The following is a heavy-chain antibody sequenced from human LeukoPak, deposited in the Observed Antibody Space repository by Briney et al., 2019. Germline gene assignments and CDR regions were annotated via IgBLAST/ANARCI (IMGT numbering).Heavy chain of an antibody. CDR2: IYTSGST. V-gene: IGHV4-4*07. D-gene: IGHD3-3*01. J-gene: IGHJ5*02. CDR1: GGSISSYY. CDR3: AGGYYDSWSGYGEPWFDP. Sequence: SETLSLTCTVSGGSISSYYWSWIRQPAGKGLEWIGRIYTSGSTNYNPSLKSRVTISVDTSKNQFSLKLSSVTAADTAVYYCAGGYYDSWSGYGEPWFDPWGQGTLVTVSS.